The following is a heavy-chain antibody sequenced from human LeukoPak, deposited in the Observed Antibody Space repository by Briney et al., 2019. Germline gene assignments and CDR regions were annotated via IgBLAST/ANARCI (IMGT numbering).Heavy chain of an antibody. CDR1: GFXFSSXW. Sequence: SLRLSCATAGFXFSSXWMSXVXQAPGKGXEWVANIKQDGSEHYYVDSVKGRFTISRDNAKNSLYLQMSGLRAEDTAVYYCARALTTLTYEGYWGQGTLVTVSS. CDR3: ARALTTLTYEGY. V-gene: IGHV3-7*01. CDR2: IKQDGSEH. J-gene: IGHJ4*02. D-gene: IGHD1-1*01.